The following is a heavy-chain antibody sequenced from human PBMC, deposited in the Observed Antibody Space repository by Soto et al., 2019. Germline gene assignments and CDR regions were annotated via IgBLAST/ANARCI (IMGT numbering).Heavy chain of an antibody. CDR2: INPNTGGS. V-gene: IGHV1-2*02. J-gene: IGHJ6*01. CDR3: ARELIVDGPDNYGMEV. Sequence: SVNVSCKTSVYAVSRHYIHLVRQAPGQGLEWMGWINPNTGGSNYAEKFKGRITMTRDTSIFTTHMRLNRLTSDDTAVYYCARELIVDGPDNYGMEVPGEATTVTVSS. CDR1: VYAVSRHY. D-gene: IGHD3-16*01.